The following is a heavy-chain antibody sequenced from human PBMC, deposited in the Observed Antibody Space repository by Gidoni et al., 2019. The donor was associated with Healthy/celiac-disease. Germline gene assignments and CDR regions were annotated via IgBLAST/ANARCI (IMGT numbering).Heavy chain of an antibody. Sequence: EVQLLESGGGLVQPGGSLRLSCAASGFTFSSYAMSWVRQAPGKGLEWVSAISGSGGSTYYADSVKGRCTISRDNSKNTLYLQMNSLRAEDTAVYYCAKGIFGVVPGSYYYGMDVWGQGTTVTVSS. CDR2: ISGSGGST. CDR1: GFTFSSYA. V-gene: IGHV3-23*01. CDR3: AKGIFGVVPGSYYYGMDV. J-gene: IGHJ6*02. D-gene: IGHD3-3*02.